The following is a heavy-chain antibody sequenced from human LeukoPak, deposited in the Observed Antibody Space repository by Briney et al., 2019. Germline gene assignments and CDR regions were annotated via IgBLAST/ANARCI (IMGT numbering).Heavy chain of an antibody. Sequence: GGSLRLSCAASGFTVSSNYMSWVRQAPGKGLEWVANIKQDGSEKYYVDSVKGRFTISRDNAKNSLYLQMNSLRAEDTAVYYCARNLDYYGSGSDYYFDYWGQGTLVTVSS. CDR1: GFTVSSNY. CDR2: IKQDGSEK. D-gene: IGHD3-10*01. V-gene: IGHV3-7*01. J-gene: IGHJ4*02. CDR3: ARNLDYYGSGSDYYFDY.